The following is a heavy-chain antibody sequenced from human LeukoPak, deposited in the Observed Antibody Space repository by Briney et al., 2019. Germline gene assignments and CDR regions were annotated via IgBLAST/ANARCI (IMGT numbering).Heavy chain of an antibody. D-gene: IGHD4-23*01. Sequence: GGSLRLSGAASGFTFSGYWMHWVRQAPGKGLVWVSRVATGGTGPSYADSVKGRFTISRDNAKNTLYLQMNSLSAEDTAVYFCARDMGPYGGSPGASWGQGTLVTVSS. CDR3: ARDMGPYGGSPGAS. CDR2: VATGGTGP. J-gene: IGHJ5*02. CDR1: GFTFSGYW. V-gene: IGHV3-74*01.